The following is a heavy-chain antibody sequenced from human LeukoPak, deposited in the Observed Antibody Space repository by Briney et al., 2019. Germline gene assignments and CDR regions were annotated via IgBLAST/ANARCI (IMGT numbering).Heavy chain of an antibody. CDR3: ARSNLEAYWYFDL. V-gene: IGHV1-18*01. CDR1: GYIFTTYS. CDR2: ISGYNGNT. J-gene: IGHJ2*01. Sequence: ASVKVSCKASGYIFTTYSISWVRQAPGQGLEWMGWISGYNGNTNYAQKFQGRVTVTKDTSTSTVYMELRSLRSDDTAVYYCARSNLEAYWYFDLWGRGTLVTVSS.